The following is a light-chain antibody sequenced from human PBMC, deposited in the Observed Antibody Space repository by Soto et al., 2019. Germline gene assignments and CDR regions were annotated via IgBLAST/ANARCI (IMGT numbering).Light chain of an antibody. CDR2: SSS. J-gene: IGKJ1*01. CDR3: LQDYNYPWT. V-gene: IGKV1-6*01. CDR1: QAIRVD. Sequence: AIQMTQSPSSLIASVGDRVTIACRASQAIRVDLAWYQQKPGRPPKLLIFSSSSLQSGVPSRFSGSGSGTDVTLTISSLQPEDFATYYCLQDYNYPWTFGQGTKVEI.